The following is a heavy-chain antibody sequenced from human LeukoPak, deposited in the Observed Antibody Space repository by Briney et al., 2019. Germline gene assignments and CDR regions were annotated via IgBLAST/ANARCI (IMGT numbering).Heavy chain of an antibody. D-gene: IGHD3-3*01. Sequence: KPSETLSLTCTVSGGSISSRSHYWGWIRQPPGKGLEWIGYIYYSGSTNYNPSLKSRVTISVDTSKNQFSLKLSSVTAADTAVYYCARCTHYDFWSGQRNSRNWYFDLWGRGTLVTVSS. CDR1: GGSISSRSHY. CDR3: ARCTHYDFWSGQRNSRNWYFDL. J-gene: IGHJ2*01. V-gene: IGHV4-61*05. CDR2: IYYSGST.